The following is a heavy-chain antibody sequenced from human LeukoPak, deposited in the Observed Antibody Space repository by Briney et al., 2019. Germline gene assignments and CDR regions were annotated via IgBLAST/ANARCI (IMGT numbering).Heavy chain of an antibody. Sequence: GGSLRLSCAASGFTFSGYSMNWVRQAPGKGLEWVAVISYNGRNKYYADSVKGRFTISRDNSKNTLFLQLNSLRAEDTAVYYCAKENFDYGMDVWGQGTTVTVSS. J-gene: IGHJ6*02. CDR3: AKENFDYGMDV. CDR1: GFTFSGYS. CDR2: ISYNGRNK. V-gene: IGHV3-30*18. D-gene: IGHD2/OR15-2a*01.